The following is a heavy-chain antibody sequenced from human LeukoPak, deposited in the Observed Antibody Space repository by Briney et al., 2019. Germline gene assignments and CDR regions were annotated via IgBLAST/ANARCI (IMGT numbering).Heavy chain of an antibody. D-gene: IGHD2-2*01. Sequence: ASVKVSCKASGYTFTSYDINWVRQATGQGLEWMGWMNPNSGNTGYAQKFQGRVTMTRNTSISTAYMELSSLRSEDTAVYYCARVEDCSSTSCQYYYYMDVWGKGTTVTVSS. CDR2: MNPNSGNT. V-gene: IGHV1-8*01. J-gene: IGHJ6*03. CDR1: GYTFTSYD. CDR3: ARVEDCSSTSCQYYYYMDV.